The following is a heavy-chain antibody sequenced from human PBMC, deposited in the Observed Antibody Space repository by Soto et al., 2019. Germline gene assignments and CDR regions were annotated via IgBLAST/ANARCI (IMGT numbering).Heavy chain of an antibody. V-gene: IGHV3-23*01. CDR2: ISGSGDRT. D-gene: IGHD2-15*01. J-gene: IGHJ4*02. Sequence: EVQLQESGGGLVQPGGSLRLSCAASGITIRNYPMSWVRQAPGKGLDWVSGISGSGDRTYYADSAKGRFTISKDFSKNSLPLQLDSPRVEDTAVYFCVKDDGGNPSTEPHWGQGTLVTVSS. CDR3: VKDDGGNPSTEPH. CDR1: GITIRNYP.